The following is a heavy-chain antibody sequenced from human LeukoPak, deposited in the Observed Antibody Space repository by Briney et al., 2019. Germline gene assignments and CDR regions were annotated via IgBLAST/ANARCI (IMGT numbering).Heavy chain of an antibody. CDR1: GFTFSSYS. D-gene: IGHD3-3*01. J-gene: IGHJ4*02. CDR2: ISSSSSYI. V-gene: IGHV3-21*01. Sequence: GGSLRLSCAASGFTFSSYSMNWVRQAPGKGLEWVSSISSSSSYIYYADSVKGRFTISRDNAKNSLYLQMNSLRAEDTAVYYCARGRPGGIFESRYYFDYWGQGTLVTVSS. CDR3: ARGRPGGIFESRYYFDY.